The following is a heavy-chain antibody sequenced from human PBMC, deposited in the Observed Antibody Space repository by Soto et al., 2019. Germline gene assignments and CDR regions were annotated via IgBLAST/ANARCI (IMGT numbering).Heavy chain of an antibody. CDR1: GGSISSSSYY. CDR3: ARHGSVELEQPYYFDY. D-gene: IGHD1-1*01. V-gene: IGHV4-39*01. CDR2: IYYSGST. Sequence: SETLSLTCTVSGGSISSSSYYWGWIRQPPEKGLEWIGSIYYSGSTYYNPSLKSRVTISVATSKNQFSLKLSSVTAADTAVYYCARHGSVELEQPYYFDYWGQGTLATVSS. J-gene: IGHJ4*02.